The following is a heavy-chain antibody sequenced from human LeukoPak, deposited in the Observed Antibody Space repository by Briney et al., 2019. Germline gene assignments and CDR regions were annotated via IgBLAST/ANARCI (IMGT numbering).Heavy chain of an antibody. Sequence: PGGSLRLSCAASGFTFDDYGMSWVRQAPGKWLEWVAVINWNGGSTGYADSVKGRFTISRDNAKNSLYLQMNSLRAEDTALYYCARAWEDCSGGSCYSGHFDYWGQGTLVTVSS. CDR3: ARAWEDCSGGSCYSGHFDY. CDR1: GFTFDDYG. J-gene: IGHJ4*02. D-gene: IGHD2-15*01. CDR2: INWNGGST. V-gene: IGHV3-20*04.